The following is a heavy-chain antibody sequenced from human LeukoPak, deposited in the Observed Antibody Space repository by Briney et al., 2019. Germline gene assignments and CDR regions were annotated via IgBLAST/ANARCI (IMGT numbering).Heavy chain of an antibody. J-gene: IGHJ4*02. CDR2: LRGGGGYK. Sequence: GGSLRLSCAASGFTFTTYAMNWVRQAPGQGLEWVSGLRGGGGYKYYADSAKGRFSISRDNSKNTLHLQMSSLRAEDTAIYYCTRDPSGSGPDFDFWGQGTLVIVSS. CDR3: TRDPSGSGPDFDF. CDR1: GFTFTTYA. D-gene: IGHD3-10*01. V-gene: IGHV3-23*01.